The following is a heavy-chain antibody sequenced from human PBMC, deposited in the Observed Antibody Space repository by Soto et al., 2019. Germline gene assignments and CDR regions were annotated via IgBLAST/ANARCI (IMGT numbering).Heavy chain of an antibody. V-gene: IGHV3-33*01. J-gene: IGHJ6*02. CDR2: IWYDGSNK. CDR3: ARDLMAHIVVVPAAHKSYYYYGMDV. Sequence: GGSLRLSCAASGFTFSSYGMHWVRQAPGKGLEWVAVIWYDGSNKYYADSVKGRFTISRDNSKNTLYLQMNSLRAEDTAVYYCARDLMAHIVVVPAAHKSYYYYGMDVWGQGTTVTVSS. D-gene: IGHD2-2*01. CDR1: GFTFSSYG.